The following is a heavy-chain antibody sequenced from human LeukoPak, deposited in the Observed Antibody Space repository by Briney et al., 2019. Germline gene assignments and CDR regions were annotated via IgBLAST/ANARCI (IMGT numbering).Heavy chain of an antibody. CDR1: GGSISSYY. CDR3: ARSPDYDYVWGSYRYDY. J-gene: IGHJ4*02. D-gene: IGHD3-16*02. CDR2: IYTSGSA. Sequence: SETLSLTCTVSGGSISSYYWSWIRQPAGKGLEWIGRIYTSGSANYNPSLKSRVTMSVDTSKNQFSLKLSSVTAADTAVYYCARSPDYDYVWGSYRYDYWGQGTLVTVSS. V-gene: IGHV4-4*07.